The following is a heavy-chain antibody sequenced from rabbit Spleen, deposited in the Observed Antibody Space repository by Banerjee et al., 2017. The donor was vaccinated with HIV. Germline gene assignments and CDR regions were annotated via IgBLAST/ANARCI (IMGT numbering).Heavy chain of an antibody. V-gene: IGHV1S40*01. J-gene: IGHJ6*01. CDR3: ARDTGSSFSTYGMDL. CDR2: IDSGSRDYT. D-gene: IGHD8-1*01. Sequence: LMEYGGDLVQPGASLTLTCTASGVSFSTYNFMCWVRQAPGKGLEWIACIDSGSRDYTYYASWAKGRFTISKTSSTTVTLQMPSLTAADTATYFCARDTGSSFSTYGMDLWGQGTLVTVS. CDR1: GVSFSTYNF.